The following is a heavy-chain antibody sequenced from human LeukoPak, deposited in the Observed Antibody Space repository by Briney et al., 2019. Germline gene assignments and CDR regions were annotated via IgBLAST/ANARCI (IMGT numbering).Heavy chain of an antibody. CDR3: ARDRGVVTT. CDR2: IYYSGST. V-gene: IGHV4-39*02. J-gene: IGHJ5*02. Sequence: SETLSLTCTVSGGSISSSGYYWGWIRQPPGKGLEWIGSIYYSGSTYYNPSLKSRVTISVDTSKNQFSLKLSSVTAADTAVYYCARDRGVVTTWGQGTLVTVSS. CDR1: GGSISSSGYY. D-gene: IGHD2-21*02.